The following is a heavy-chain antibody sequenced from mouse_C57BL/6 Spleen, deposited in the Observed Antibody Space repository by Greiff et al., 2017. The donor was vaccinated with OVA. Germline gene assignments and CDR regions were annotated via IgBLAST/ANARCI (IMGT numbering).Heavy chain of an antibody. D-gene: IGHD1-1*01. CDR2: ISYSGST. CDR1: GYSITSGYD. J-gene: IGHJ1*03. V-gene: IGHV3-1*01. CDR3: ARDYYGSSSHWYFDV. Sequence: EVQLVESGPGMVKPSQSLSLTCTVTGYSITSGYDWHWIRHFPGNKLEWMGYISYSGSTNYTPSLKSRISITHDTSKNHFFLKLNSVTTEDTATYYCARDYYGSSSHWYFDVWGTGTTVTVSS.